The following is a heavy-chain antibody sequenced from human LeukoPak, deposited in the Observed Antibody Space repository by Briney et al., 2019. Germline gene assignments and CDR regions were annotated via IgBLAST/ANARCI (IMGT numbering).Heavy chain of an antibody. CDR3: ARHSSSWSPGPDY. CDR2: IYYSGST. D-gene: IGHD6-13*01. V-gene: IGHV4-39*01. J-gene: IGHJ4*02. Sequence: SETLSLTCSVSGDSISSVRYHWTWIRQPPGKGLEWIGTIYYSGSTYYKPSLKSRVTISLDTSKNQFSLKLSSVTAADTAVYYCARHSSSWSPGPDYWGQGTLVIVSS. CDR1: GDSISSVRYH.